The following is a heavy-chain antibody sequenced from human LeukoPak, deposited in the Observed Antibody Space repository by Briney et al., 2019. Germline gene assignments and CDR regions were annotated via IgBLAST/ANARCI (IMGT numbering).Heavy chain of an antibody. V-gene: IGHV3-66*01. CDR2: IYSGGST. D-gene: IGHD1-26*01. CDR1: GFTVSSNY. Sequence: GGSLRLSCAASGFTVSSNYMSWVRQAPGKGLEWVSVIYSGGSTYYADSVKGRFTISRDNSKNTLYLQMNSLRAEDTAVYYCARVRSYSFGRESYHFDYWGQGTLVTVSS. J-gene: IGHJ4*02. CDR3: ARVRSYSFGRESYHFDY.